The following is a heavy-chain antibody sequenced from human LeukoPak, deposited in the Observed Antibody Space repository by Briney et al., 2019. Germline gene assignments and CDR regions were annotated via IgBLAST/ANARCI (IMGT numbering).Heavy chain of an antibody. Sequence: GESLKISCKGSGYNFTNYWIGWVRQMPGKGLEWMGIFYPGDSDTRYGPSFQGQVTISADKSINTAYLQWSRLKASDTAMYYCARHVSSSWYFDYWGQGTLVTVSS. J-gene: IGHJ4*02. D-gene: IGHD6-13*01. V-gene: IGHV5-51*01. CDR2: FYPGDSDT. CDR3: ARHVSSSWYFDY. CDR1: GYNFTNYW.